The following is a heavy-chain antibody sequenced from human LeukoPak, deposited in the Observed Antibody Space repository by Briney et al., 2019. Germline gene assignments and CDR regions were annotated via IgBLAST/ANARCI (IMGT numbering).Heavy chain of an antibody. J-gene: IGHJ5*02. CDR1: GFTFSSYE. V-gene: IGHV3-48*03. CDR3: ARGNGTYMFDP. D-gene: IGHD1-26*01. CDR2: ISSSGSTI. Sequence: PGGSLRLSCAASGFTFSSYEMNWVRQAPGKGLEWVSYISSSGSTIYYADSVKGRFTISRDNAKNSLYLQMNSLRAEDTAVYYCARGNGTYMFDPWGQGTLVIVSS.